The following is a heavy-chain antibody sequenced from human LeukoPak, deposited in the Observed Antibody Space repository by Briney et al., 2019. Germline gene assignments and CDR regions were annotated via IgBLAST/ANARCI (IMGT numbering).Heavy chain of an antibody. D-gene: IGHD3-10*01. V-gene: IGHV3-53*04. CDR2: IYSGGST. CDR1: GFSVTGNY. J-gene: IGHJ3*02. Sequence: GGSLRLSCEASGFSVTGNYMSWVRQAPGKGLEWVSVIYSGGSTYYADSVKGRFTISRHNSKNTLYLQMNSLRAEDAAVYYCTGSFSPDAFFIWGQGTMVTVSS. CDR3: TGSFSPDAFFI.